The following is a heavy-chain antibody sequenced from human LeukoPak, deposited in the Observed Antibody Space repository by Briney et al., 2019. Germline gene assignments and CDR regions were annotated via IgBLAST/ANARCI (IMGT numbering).Heavy chain of an antibody. CDR3: AKDVGKWESLHFFDY. V-gene: IGHV3-23*01. Sequence: GGSLRLSCTASGFIFGDYAMSWFRQAPGKGLEWISGISGSGASTYYADSVKGRFTISRDDSRNTLYLQMNSLRGDDTAVYYCAKDVGKWESLHFFDYWGQGTLVTVSS. CDR2: ISGSGAST. D-gene: IGHD1-26*01. J-gene: IGHJ4*02. CDR1: GFIFGDYA.